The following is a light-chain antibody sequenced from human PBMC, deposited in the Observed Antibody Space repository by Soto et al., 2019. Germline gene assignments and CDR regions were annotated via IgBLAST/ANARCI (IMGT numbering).Light chain of an antibody. V-gene: IGKV1-5*03. CDR1: QDISNY. Sequence: DIQMTQSPSSLSASVGDRVTITCQASQDISNYLNWYQQKPGKAPKLLIYKASTLKSGVPSRFSGSGSGTEFTLTISSLQPDDFATYYCQHYNSFPYTFGQGTKVDIK. CDR3: QHYNSFPYT. CDR2: KAS. J-gene: IGKJ2*01.